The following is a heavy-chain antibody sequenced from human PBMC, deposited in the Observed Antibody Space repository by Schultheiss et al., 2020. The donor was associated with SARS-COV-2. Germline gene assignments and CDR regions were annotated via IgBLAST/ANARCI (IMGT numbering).Heavy chain of an antibody. V-gene: IGHV4-59*01. CDR3: ARYGVDQDAFDI. CDR1: GGSISTYY. CDR2: VYYSGST. D-gene: IGHD4-17*01. Sequence: SETLSLTCTVSGGSISTYYWSWIRQTPGKGLEWIGYVYYSGSTNYNPSLKSRVTILVDTSKNQFSLKLSSVTAADTAVYYCARYGVDQDAFDIWGQGTTVTVSS. J-gene: IGHJ3*02.